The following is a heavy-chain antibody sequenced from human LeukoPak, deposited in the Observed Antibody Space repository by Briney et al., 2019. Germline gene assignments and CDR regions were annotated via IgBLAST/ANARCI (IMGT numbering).Heavy chain of an antibody. Sequence: PSETLSLTCTISGGSTSNYFCTWLRQSAGKGLEWIGRIHTSGSTNYNPSLKSRVSMSVDTSKNQFSLKLSSVTAADTAVYYCARDPEGHGYYFDYWGQGALVTVSS. J-gene: IGHJ4*02. CDR3: ARDPEGHGYYFDY. V-gene: IGHV4-4*07. D-gene: IGHD3-3*01. CDR2: IHTSGST. CDR1: GGSTSNYF.